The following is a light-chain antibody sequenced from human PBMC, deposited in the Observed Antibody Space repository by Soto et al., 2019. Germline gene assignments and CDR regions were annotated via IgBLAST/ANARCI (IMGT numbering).Light chain of an antibody. CDR3: CSYAGSSFV. CDR1: SSDVGSYNP. CDR2: EGS. Sequence: QSALTQPASVSGSPGQSITISCTGTSSDVGSYNPVSWYQQHPGKAPKLMIYEGSKRPSGVSNRFSGSKSGNTASLTISGLQAEDEADYYCCSYAGSSFVFGGGTQLTVL. V-gene: IGLV2-23*01. J-gene: IGLJ2*01.